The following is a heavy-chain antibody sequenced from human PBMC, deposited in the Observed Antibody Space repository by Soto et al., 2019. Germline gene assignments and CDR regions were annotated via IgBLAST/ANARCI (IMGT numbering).Heavy chain of an antibody. Sequence: QVQLQESGPGLVKPSGTLSLTCTVTGYSISTYYWTCIRQAPGKGLEWIGYIYYRGNTNYNPSLKSRVTISVDTSKNHFSLQLISVTAADTAVYYWARQGGYNDRHAFDTWGQGTMVTVSS. D-gene: IGHD3-16*01. V-gene: IGHV4-59*08. J-gene: IGHJ3*02. CDR1: GYSISTYY. CDR2: IYYRGNT. CDR3: ARQGGYNDRHAFDT.